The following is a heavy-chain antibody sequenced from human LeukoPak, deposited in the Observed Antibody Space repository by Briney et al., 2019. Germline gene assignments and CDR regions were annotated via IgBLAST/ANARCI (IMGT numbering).Heavy chain of an antibody. CDR1: GVYC. V-gene: IGHV3-7*01. D-gene: IGHD2-8*02. CDR3: ATSSGAPGNM. Sequence: RGGSLRLSGAVSGVYCMNWVRQAPGKGLEWVANINQDGSVIYYVDSVKGRFTISRDNAKNSLYLQMNSLRAEDTGVYYCATSSGAPGNMWGQGTLVTVSS. CDR2: INQDGSVI. J-gene: IGHJ4*02.